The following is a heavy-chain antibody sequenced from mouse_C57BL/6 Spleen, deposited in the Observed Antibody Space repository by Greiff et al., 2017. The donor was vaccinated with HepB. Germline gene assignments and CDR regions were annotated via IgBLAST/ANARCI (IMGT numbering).Heavy chain of an antibody. CDR2: ISSGGSYT. D-gene: IGHD1-1*01. V-gene: IGHV5-6*01. J-gene: IGHJ1*03. CDR1: GFTFSSYG. CDR3: ARPHYYGSSHWYFDV. Sequence: EVKLVESGGDLVKPGGSLKLSCAASGFTFSSYGMSWVRQTPDKRLEWVATISSGGSYTYYPDSVKGRFTISRDNAKNTLYLQMSSLKSEDTAMYYCARPHYYGSSHWYFDVWGTGTTVTVSS.